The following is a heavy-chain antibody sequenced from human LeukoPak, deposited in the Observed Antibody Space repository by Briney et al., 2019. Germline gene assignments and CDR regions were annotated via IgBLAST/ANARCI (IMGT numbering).Heavy chain of an antibody. CDR2: INQDSSEK. D-gene: IGHD2-15*01. J-gene: IGHJ4*02. CDR3: VQGWRDN. CDR1: GFTFSNYW. V-gene: IGHV3-7*01. Sequence: HSGGSLRLSCAASGFTFSNYWMSWVRQAPGKGLEWVANINQDSSEKYYVDSVKGRSTISRDNAKNSLYLQLNTLRPEDTAVYYCVQGWRDNWGQGTLVTVSS.